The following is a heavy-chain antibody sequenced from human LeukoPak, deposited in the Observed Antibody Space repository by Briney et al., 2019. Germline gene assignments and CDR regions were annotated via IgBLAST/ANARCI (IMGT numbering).Heavy chain of an antibody. CDR1: GFSFSTYS. CDR3: ARADRLGAALLASFDY. J-gene: IGHJ4*02. CDR2: ISRNSRYI. Sequence: GGSLRLSCAASGFSFSTYSMNWVRQAPGKGLEWVSSISRNSRYIYYADSMRGRFTISRDNAKNSLYLQMNSLRAEDTAVYCCARADRLGAALLASFDYWGQGTLVTVSS. D-gene: IGHD3-16*01. V-gene: IGHV3-21*01.